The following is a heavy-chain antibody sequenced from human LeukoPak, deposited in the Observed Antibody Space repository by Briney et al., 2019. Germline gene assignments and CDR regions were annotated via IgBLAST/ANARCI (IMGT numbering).Heavy chain of an antibody. CDR3: VSQGSGCYYRFDY. Sequence: GSLRLSCAASGFTFTNYWMTWVRQAPGKGLEWVANIKGDGSEKYYVDSVKGRFTISRDNARNSLHLQMNSLRVEDTAVYYCVSQGSGCYYRFDYWGQGTLVTVSS. CDR1: GFTFTNYW. D-gene: IGHD3-22*01. V-gene: IGHV3-7*01. CDR2: IKGDGSEK. J-gene: IGHJ4*01.